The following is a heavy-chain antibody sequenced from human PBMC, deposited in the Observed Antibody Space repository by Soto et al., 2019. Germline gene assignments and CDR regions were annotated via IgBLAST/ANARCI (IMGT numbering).Heavy chain of an antibody. CDR3: ARDQLGCSSTSCYYYYGMDV. CDR1: GDSVSSNSAA. J-gene: IGHJ6*02. Sequence: SQTLSLTCAISGDSVSSNSAAWNWIGQSPSRGLEWLGRTYYRSKWYNDYAVSVKSRITINPDTSKNQFSLQLNSVTPEDTAVCYCARDQLGCSSTSCYYYYGMDVWGQGTTVTVSS. V-gene: IGHV6-1*01. D-gene: IGHD2-2*01. CDR2: TYYRSKWYN.